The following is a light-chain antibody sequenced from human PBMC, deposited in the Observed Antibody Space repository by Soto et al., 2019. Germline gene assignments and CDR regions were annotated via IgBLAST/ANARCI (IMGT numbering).Light chain of an antibody. CDR1: SSDVGGYNY. CDR2: EVT. V-gene: IGLV2-11*01. Sequence: QSALTQPRSVSGSPGQTVTISCTGTSSDVGGYNYVSWYQQHPGKAPKVLIYEVTNRPSGVPDRFSGSKSGNTASLTISGLQAEDEADYYCCSYAGSYDCVFGGGTKVTVL. CDR3: CSYAGSYDCV. J-gene: IGLJ3*02.